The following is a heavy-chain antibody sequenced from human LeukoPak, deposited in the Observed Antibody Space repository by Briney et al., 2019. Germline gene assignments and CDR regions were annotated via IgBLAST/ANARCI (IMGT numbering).Heavy chain of an antibody. V-gene: IGHV4-34*01. J-gene: IGHJ4*02. CDR1: GGSFSGYY. D-gene: IGHD3-3*01. Sequence: SETLSLTCAVYGGSFSGYYWSWIRQPPGKGLEWIGEINHSGSTNYNPSLKSRGTISVDTSKNQFSLKLSSVTAADTAVYYCARGGGVRGYYFDYWGQGPLVTVSS. CDR3: ARGGGVRGYYFDY. CDR2: INHSGST.